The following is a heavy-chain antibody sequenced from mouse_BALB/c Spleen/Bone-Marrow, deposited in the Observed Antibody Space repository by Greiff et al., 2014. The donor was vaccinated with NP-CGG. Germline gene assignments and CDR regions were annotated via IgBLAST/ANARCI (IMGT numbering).Heavy chain of an antibody. J-gene: IGHJ4*01. CDR2: IWADGST. CDR1: GFSLTNYG. D-gene: IGHD1-2*01. Sequence: QVQLQQSGPGLVAPSQSLSITCTVSGFSLTNYGVHWVRQPPGKGLEWLGVIWADGSTNYNSALMSRLSISKDNSKSQVFFKMNSLQTDDTAMYYCARITTATGAMDYWGQGTSATVSS. CDR3: ARITTATGAMDY. V-gene: IGHV2-9*02.